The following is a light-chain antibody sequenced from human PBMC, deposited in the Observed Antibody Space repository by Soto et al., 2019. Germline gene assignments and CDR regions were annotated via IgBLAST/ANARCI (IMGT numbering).Light chain of an antibody. Sequence: DIQMTQSPSSLSASVGDRVTISCQASHDIRNYLNWYQHKPGKVPKLLIYDASNLETGVPSRFSGSGSGTDFTFTISSLKPEDIATYFCHQYYDLPPFTFGPGTKVDIK. CDR1: HDIRNY. J-gene: IGKJ3*01. CDR2: DAS. CDR3: HQYYDLPPFT. V-gene: IGKV1-33*01.